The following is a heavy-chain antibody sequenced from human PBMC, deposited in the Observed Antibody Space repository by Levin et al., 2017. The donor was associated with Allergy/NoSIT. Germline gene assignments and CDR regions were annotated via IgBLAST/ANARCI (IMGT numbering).Heavy chain of an antibody. J-gene: IGHJ4*02. D-gene: IGHD2-15*01. CDR1: GFTFNTHA. Sequence: GGSLRLSCKASGFTFNTHAMSWVRQAPGKGLEWVSGISDNGGRTFYADSVKGRFTVSRDNAQNTLYLQLSSLRGDDTAIYYCAKDSGRQYCSDGTCYSGIDYFDSWGQGTLVTASS. V-gene: IGHV3-23*01. CDR2: ISDNGGRT. CDR3: AKDSGRQYCSDGTCYSGIDYFDS.